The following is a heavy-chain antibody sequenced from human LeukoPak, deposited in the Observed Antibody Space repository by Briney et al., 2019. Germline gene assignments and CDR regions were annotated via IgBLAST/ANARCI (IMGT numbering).Heavy chain of an antibody. J-gene: IGHJ5*02. CDR3: AKDPLNWFDP. CDR1: GFPFSSYA. Sequence: QSGGSLRLSCAASGFPFSSYAMIGLRQAPGKGLVCVSAISCSCGSTYSADSVKGRFTISRDNSKNTLYLQMNSQRAEDTAVYYCAKDPLNWFDPWGQGTLVTVSS. CDR2: ISCSCGST. V-gene: IGHV3-23*01.